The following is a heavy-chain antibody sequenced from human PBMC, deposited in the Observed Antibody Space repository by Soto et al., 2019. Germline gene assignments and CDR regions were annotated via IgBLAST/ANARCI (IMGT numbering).Heavy chain of an antibody. CDR1: GGSISSYY. D-gene: IGHD6-13*01. J-gene: IGHJ5*02. CDR2: IYYSGST. V-gene: IGHV4-59*13. CDR3: ARNGWSSSWPTVEDYNWFDP. Sequence: SETLSLTCTVSGGSISSYYWSWIRQPPGKGLEWIGYIYYSGSTNYNPSLKSRVTISVDTSKNQFSLKLSSVTAADTAVYYCARNGWSSSWPTVEDYNWFDPWGQGTLVTVSS.